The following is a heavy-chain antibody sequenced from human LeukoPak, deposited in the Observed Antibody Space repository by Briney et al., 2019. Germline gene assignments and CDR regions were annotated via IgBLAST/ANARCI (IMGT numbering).Heavy chain of an antibody. CDR1: GYSISSGYY. CDR3: ARLVVVVAATPDY. J-gene: IGHJ4*02. V-gene: IGHV4-38-2*02. D-gene: IGHD2-15*01. CDR2: IYHSGST. Sequence: PSETLSLTCTVSGYSISSGYYWGWIRQPPGKGLEWIGSIYHSGSTYYNPSLKSRVTISVDTSKNQFSLKLSSVTAADTAVYYCARLVVVVAATPDYWGQGTLVTVSS.